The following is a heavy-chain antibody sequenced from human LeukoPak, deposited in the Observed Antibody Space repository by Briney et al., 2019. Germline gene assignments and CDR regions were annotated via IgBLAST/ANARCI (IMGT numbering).Heavy chain of an antibody. V-gene: IGHV4-59*11. Sequence: SETLSLTCTVSGGSISSHYWSWIRQAPGKGLEWIGYIYYSWSTNYNPSLRSRLTMSVDTSKNQFSLKLSSVTAADTAVYYCAREPEYSSSRFSFDYWGQGTLVTVSS. CDR2: IYYSWST. D-gene: IGHD6-6*01. J-gene: IGHJ4*02. CDR1: GGSISSHY. CDR3: AREPEYSSSRFSFDY.